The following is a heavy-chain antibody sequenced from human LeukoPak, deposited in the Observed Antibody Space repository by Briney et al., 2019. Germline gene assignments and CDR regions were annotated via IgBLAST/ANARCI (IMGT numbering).Heavy chain of an antibody. CDR1: GFTVSSNY. CDR2: IYSGGST. Sequence: PGGSLRLSCAASGFTVSSNYMSWVRQAPGKGLEWVSVIYSGGSTYYADSVKGRFTISRHNSKNTLYLQMNSLRAEDTAVYYCARVLVGATADAFDIWGQGTMATVSS. CDR3: ARVLVGATADAFDI. V-gene: IGHV3-53*04. J-gene: IGHJ3*02. D-gene: IGHD1-26*01.